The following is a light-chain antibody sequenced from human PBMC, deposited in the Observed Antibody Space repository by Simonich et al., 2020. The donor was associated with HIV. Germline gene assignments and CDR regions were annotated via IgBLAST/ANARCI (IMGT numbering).Light chain of an antibody. Sequence: QSVLTQPPSVSGAPGQRVTISCTGSSSNIGARYDVHWYQQLPGTATKLLIYGNNNRPSGDPDRCAGSKSGTSASLAITGLQAEDEADYYCQSYDSSHVIFGGGTKLTVL. V-gene: IGLV1-40*01. J-gene: IGLJ2*01. CDR1: SSNIGARYD. CDR3: QSYDSSHVI. CDR2: GNN.